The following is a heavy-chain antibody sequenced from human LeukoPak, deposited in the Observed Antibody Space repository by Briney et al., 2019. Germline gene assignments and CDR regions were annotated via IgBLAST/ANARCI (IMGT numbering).Heavy chain of an antibody. V-gene: IGHV4-39*07. Sequence: SETLSLTCTVSGDSITGYYWGWIRQPPGKGLEWIGSIYYSGSTYYNPSLKSRVTISVDTSKDQFSLKLNSVTAADTAVYYCARIRAAAGIKSWGQGTLVTVSS. D-gene: IGHD6-13*01. CDR2: IYYSGST. CDR1: GDSITGYY. J-gene: IGHJ4*02. CDR3: ARIRAAAGIKS.